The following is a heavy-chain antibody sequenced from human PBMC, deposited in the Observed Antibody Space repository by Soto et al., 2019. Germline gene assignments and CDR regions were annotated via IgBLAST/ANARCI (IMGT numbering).Heavy chain of an antibody. J-gene: IGHJ5*02. D-gene: IGHD3-10*01. Sequence: SETLSLTCSVSRGSISSYCWSWVRQPPGKGLEWIGFIHRTGSTKYNPSLESRVTISVDTSQNQLSLRLSSVTAADTAVYYCARESAGSGKNNWFDPWGQGILVTVSS. CDR1: RGSISSYC. CDR3: ARESAGSGKNNWFDP. CDR2: IHRTGST. V-gene: IGHV4-59*01.